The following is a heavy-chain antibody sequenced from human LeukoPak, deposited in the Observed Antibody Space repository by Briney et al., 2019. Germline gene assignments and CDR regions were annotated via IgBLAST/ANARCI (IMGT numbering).Heavy chain of an antibody. J-gene: IGHJ4*02. V-gene: IGHV3-30*02. CDR1: GFTFSSYG. Sequence: PGGSLRLSCAASGFTFSSYGMHWVRQAPGKGLEWVAFIRYDGSNKYYADSVKGRSTISRDNSKNTLYLQMNSLRAEDTAVYYCANSPTYGSGSYYLDWGQGTLVTVSS. D-gene: IGHD3-10*01. CDR2: IRYDGSNK. CDR3: ANSPTYGSGSYYLD.